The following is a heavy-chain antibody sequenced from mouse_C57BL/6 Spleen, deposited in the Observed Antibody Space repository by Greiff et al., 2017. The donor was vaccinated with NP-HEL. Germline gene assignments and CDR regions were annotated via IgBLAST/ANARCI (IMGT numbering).Heavy chain of an antibody. CDR3: TTWAYYYGSSSLFDY. V-gene: IGHV14-1*01. J-gene: IGHJ2*01. Sequence: VQLQQSGAELVRPGASVKLSCTASGFNIKDYYMHWVKQRPEQGLEWIGRIDPEDGDTEYAPKFQGKATMTADTSSNTAYLQLSSLTSEDTAVYYCTTWAYYYGSSSLFDYWGQGTTLTVSS. D-gene: IGHD1-1*01. CDR2: IDPEDGDT. CDR1: GFNIKDYY.